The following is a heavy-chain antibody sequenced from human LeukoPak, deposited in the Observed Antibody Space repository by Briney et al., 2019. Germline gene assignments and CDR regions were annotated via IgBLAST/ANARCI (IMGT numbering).Heavy chain of an antibody. J-gene: IGHJ4*02. V-gene: IGHV3-7*01. CDR2: IKQDGSEK. D-gene: IGHD7-27*01. CDR1: GFTFSSYA. Sequence: GGSLRLSCAASGFTFSSYAMSWVRQAPGKGLEWVANIKQDGSEKYYVDSVKGRFTISRDNAKNSLYLQMNSLRAEDTAVYYCARLTGLRAFDYWGQGTLVTVSS. CDR3: ARLTGLRAFDY.